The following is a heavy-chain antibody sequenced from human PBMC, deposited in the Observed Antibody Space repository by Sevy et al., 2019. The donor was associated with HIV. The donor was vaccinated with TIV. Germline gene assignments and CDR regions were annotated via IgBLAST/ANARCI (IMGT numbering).Heavy chain of an antibody. CDR2: IIQDGSDK. CDR1: GFTLSNYW. V-gene: IGHV3-7*01. D-gene: IGHD1-26*01. Sequence: GGSLRLSCAASGFTLSNYWMSWVRQAPGKGLEWVASIIQDGSDKYYVDSVKGRFTISRDNAKNSLYLQMNSLRVEDTAVYYCARDLFSGSYYENYWGQGTLVTVSS. J-gene: IGHJ4*02. CDR3: ARDLFSGSYYENY.